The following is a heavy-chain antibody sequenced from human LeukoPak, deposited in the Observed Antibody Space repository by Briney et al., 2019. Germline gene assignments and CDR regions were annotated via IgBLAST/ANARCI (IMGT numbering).Heavy chain of an antibody. CDR3: ARDLDIVVVAAPNWFDP. V-gene: IGHV1-2*02. CDR2: INPNSGGT. D-gene: IGHD2-2*03. Sequence: GASVKVSCKASGYTFTGYYMHWVRQAPGQGLEWMGWINPNSGGTNYAQKFQGRVTTTRDTSISTAYMELSRLRSDDTAVYYCARDLDIVVVAAPNWFDPWGQGTLVTVSS. J-gene: IGHJ5*02. CDR1: GYTFTGYY.